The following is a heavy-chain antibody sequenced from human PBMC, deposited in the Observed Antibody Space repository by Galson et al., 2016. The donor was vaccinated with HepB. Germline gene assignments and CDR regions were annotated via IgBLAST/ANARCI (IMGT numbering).Heavy chain of an antibody. J-gene: IGHJ4*01. V-gene: IGHV3-23*01. CDR2: FSGSGVGT. CDR1: GFSFSRFD. D-gene: IGHD4-17*01. Sequence: SLRLSCAASGFSFSRFDMSWVRQAPGKGLEWVSGFSGSGVGTYYADSVKGRFTISRDNSKNTLSLQMDSLRAEDTAEYYCAKDRGDYPNYFDLWGHGTLVTVSS. CDR3: AKDRGDYPNYFDL.